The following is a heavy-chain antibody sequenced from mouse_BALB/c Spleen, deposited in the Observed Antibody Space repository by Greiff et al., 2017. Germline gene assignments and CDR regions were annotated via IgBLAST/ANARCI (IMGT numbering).Heavy chain of an antibody. Sequence: QVQLQQSGPGLVQPSQSLSITCTVSGFSLTSYGVHWVRQSPGKGLEWLGVIWSGGSTDYNAAFISRLSISKDNSKSQVFFKMNSLQANDTAIYYCARKIYYDYGGGNYYAMDYWGQGTSVTVSS. V-gene: IGHV2-2*02. D-gene: IGHD2-4*01. J-gene: IGHJ4*01. CDR3: ARKIYYDYGGGNYYAMDY. CDR1: GFSLTSYG. CDR2: IWSGGST.